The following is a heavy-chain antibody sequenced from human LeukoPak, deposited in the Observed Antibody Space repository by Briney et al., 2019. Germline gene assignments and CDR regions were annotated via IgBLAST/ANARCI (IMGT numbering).Heavy chain of an antibody. Sequence: GGSLRLSCLVSGFSFSSFEMNWVRRAPGKGLEWVSYISSRFDVHYADSVKGRFTISRDNARDSLYLQMNSLTADDTAIYYCARSLSGFITDPFFDPWGQGALVTVSS. V-gene: IGHV3-48*03. CDR2: ISSRFDV. CDR1: GFSFSSFE. CDR3: ARSLSGFITDPFFDP. J-gene: IGHJ5*02. D-gene: IGHD5-12*01.